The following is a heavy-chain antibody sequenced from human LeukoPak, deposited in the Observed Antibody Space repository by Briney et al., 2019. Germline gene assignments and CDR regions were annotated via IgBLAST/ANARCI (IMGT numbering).Heavy chain of an antibody. V-gene: IGHV4-59*01. Sequence: PSETLSLTCTVSGGSISSYYWSWIRQPPGKGLEWIGHIYYSGSTNYNPSLKSRVTISVDTSKNQFSLKLSSVTAADTAVYYCARVGGKGWFDPWGQGTLVTVSS. J-gene: IGHJ5*02. CDR1: GGSISSYY. CDR2: IYYSGST. D-gene: IGHD3-16*01. CDR3: ARVGGKGWFDP.